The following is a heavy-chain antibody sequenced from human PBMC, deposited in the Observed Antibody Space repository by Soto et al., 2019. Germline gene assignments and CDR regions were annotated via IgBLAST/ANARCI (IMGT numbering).Heavy chain of an antibody. CDR1: GFTFSSYG. J-gene: IGHJ4*02. D-gene: IGHD3-22*01. CDR3: AKIPYSWDYYDSSGYYPDY. CDR2: ISYDGSNK. V-gene: IGHV3-30*18. Sequence: GGSLRLSCAASGFTFSSYGMHWVRQAPGKELEWVAVISYDGSNKYYADSVKGRFTISRDNSKNTLYLQMNSLRAEDTAVYYCAKIPYSWDYYDSSGYYPDYWGQGTLVTVSS.